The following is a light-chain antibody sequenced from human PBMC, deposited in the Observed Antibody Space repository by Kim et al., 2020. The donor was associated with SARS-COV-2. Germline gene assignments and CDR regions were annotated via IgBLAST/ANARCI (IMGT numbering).Light chain of an antibody. CDR3: ATWDDSLKGLV. CDR1: SSNIETNT. V-gene: IGLV1-44*01. J-gene: IGLJ3*02. Sequence: GHRVSISCSGSSSNIETNTITWYQQLPGKAPKLLIFGNDMRRSGVPERFSGSKSGTSASLAISGLQPEDEADYHCATWDDSLKGLVFGGGTKVTVL. CDR2: GND.